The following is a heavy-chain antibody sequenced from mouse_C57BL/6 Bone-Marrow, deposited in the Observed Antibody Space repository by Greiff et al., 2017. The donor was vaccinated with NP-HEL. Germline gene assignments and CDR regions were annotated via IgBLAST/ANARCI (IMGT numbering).Heavy chain of an antibody. D-gene: IGHD2-4*01. CDR3: ARRGGLRRVYYFDY. CDR2: INPSTGGT. Sequence: VQLQQSGPELVKPGASVKISCKASGYSFTGYYMNWVKQSPEKSLEWIGEINPSTGGTTYNQKFKATATLTVDKSSSTAYMQLKSLTSEDSAVYYCARRGGLRRVYYFDYWGQGTTLTVSS. CDR1: GYSFTGYY. V-gene: IGHV1-42*01. J-gene: IGHJ2*01.